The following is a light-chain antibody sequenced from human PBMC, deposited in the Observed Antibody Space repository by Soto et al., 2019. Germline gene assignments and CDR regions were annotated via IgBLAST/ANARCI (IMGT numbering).Light chain of an antibody. Sequence: QSVLTQPPSTSGTPGQRVTISCSGSSSNIGSNAVTWHQQLPGTAPKLLIYNDIERPSGVPDRFSGSKSGTSASLAISGLQSEDEADYYCAAWDGSLNGFFVFGTGTKVTVL. CDR2: NDI. V-gene: IGLV1-44*01. J-gene: IGLJ1*01. CDR3: AAWDGSLNGFFV. CDR1: SSNIGSNA.